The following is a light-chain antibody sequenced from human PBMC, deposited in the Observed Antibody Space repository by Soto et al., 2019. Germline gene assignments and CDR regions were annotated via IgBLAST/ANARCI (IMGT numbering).Light chain of an antibody. CDR3: QVWDSSSDHHVV. J-gene: IGLJ2*01. CDR1: NIGSKS. Sequence: SYELTQPPSVSVAPGKTARITCGGTNIGSKSVHWYQQKPGQAPVLVIYYDSDRPSGIPERFSGSNSGNTATLTISRVEAGDEDDYYCQVWDSSSDHHVVFGGGTKLTVL. V-gene: IGLV3-21*04. CDR2: YDS.